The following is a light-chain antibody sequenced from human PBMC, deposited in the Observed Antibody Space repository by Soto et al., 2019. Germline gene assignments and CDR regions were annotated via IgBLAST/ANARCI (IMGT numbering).Light chain of an antibody. CDR1: QSLSSSY. CDR2: SAS. CDR3: QQYGGSPPYT. Sequence: EIVLTQSPGTLSLSPGERATLSCRASQSLSSSYLAWYQQKPGQAPRLLIFSASSRATGIPDRFSGSRSGTGFTLTISRLEPEDFAVYYCQQYGGSPPYTFGQGTKVEIK. J-gene: IGKJ2*01. V-gene: IGKV3-20*01.